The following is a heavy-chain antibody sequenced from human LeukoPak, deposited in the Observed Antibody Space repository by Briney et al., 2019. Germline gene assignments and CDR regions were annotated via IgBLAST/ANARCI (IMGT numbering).Heavy chain of an antibody. V-gene: IGHV3-48*01. J-gene: IGHJ4*02. CDR2: ISSSSSTI. CDR1: GFTFSSYS. D-gene: IGHD4-23*01. Sequence: GGSLRLSCAASGFTFSSYSMNWVRQAPGKGLEWVSYISSSSSTIYYADSVKGLFTISRDNAKNSLYLQMNSLRAEDTAVYYCARIRRWFDYWGQGTLVTVSS. CDR3: ARIRRWFDY.